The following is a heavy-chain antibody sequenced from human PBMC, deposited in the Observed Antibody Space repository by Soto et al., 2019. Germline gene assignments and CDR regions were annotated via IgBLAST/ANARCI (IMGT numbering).Heavy chain of an antibody. Sequence: PGGSLRLSCAASGFTFSSYAMSWVRQAPGKWLERVSFISGSGGSTNYADFVQGRFTISRDNSKNTLYLHMNSLRAEDTAVYYCAKISCSGTSCYYYYGLDVWGQGXTVTVYS. V-gene: IGHV3-23*01. CDR1: GFTFSSYA. CDR2: ISGSGGST. J-gene: IGHJ6*02. D-gene: IGHD2-15*01. CDR3: AKISCSGTSCYYYYGLDV.